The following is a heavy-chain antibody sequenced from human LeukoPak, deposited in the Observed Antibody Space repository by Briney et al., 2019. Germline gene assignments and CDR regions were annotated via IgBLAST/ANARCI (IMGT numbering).Heavy chain of an antibody. V-gene: IGHV4-59*01. J-gene: IGHJ4*02. CDR3: ARYNSSGYPYYFDY. D-gene: IGHD5-18*01. CDR1: GGSISSYY. Sequence: PSETLSLTCTVSGGSISSYYWSWIRQPPGKGLEWIGYIYYSGSTNYNPSLKSRVTISVDTSKNQFSLKLSSVTAADMAVYYCARYNSSGYPYYFDYWGQGTLVTVSS. CDR2: IYYSGST.